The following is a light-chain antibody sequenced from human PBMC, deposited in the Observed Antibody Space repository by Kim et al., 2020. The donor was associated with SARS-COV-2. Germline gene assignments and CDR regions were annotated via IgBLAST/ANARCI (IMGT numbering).Light chain of an antibody. V-gene: IGKV1-8*01. J-gene: IGKJ2*01. CDR2: AAS. CDR3: QQYYSYPYT. CDR1: QGVRSY. Sequence: SACTGDRVPITCRASQGVRSYLAWYQQKPGEAPKLLIYAASTLQCGVPSRFSGSGSGTDFTLTLSCLQSEDFGTYYCQQYYSYPYTFGQGTKLEI.